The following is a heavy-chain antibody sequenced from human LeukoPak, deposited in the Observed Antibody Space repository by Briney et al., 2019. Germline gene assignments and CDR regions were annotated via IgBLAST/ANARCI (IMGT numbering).Heavy chain of an antibody. V-gene: IGHV1-18*01. CDR2: ISAYNGNT. J-gene: IGHJ4*02. CDR3: ARVRERFTIFGVVKTPPYFDY. D-gene: IGHD3-3*01. CDR1: GYTFTSYG. Sequence: ASVKVSCKASGYTFTSYGISWVRQAPGQGLEWMGWISAYNGNTNYAQKLQGRVTMTTDTSTSTAYMELRSLRSDDTAVYYCARVRERFTIFGVVKTPPYFDYWGQGTLVTVSS.